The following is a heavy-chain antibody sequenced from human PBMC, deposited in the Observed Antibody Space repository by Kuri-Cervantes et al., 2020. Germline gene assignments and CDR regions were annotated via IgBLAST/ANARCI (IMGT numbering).Heavy chain of an antibody. J-gene: IGHJ6*02. CDR3: ERDLSMIVVVIHYYYGMDV. CDR1: GYTFTSYD. Sequence: SVKVSCKASGYTFTSYDINWVRQATGQGLEWMGWMNPNSGNTGYAQKFQGRVTMTRDTSISTAYMELSRLRSDDKAVYYCERDLSMIVVVIHYYYGMDVWGQGTTVTVSS. V-gene: IGHV1-8*01. CDR2: MNPNSGNT. D-gene: IGHD3-22*01.